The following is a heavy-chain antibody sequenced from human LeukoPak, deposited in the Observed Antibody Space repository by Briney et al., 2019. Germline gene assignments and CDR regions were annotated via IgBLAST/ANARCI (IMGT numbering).Heavy chain of an antibody. Sequence: GASVKVSCKASGYTFTSNYIHWVRQAPGQGLEWMGMIYPRDGSTSYAQKFQGRVTVTRDTSTSTVHMELSGLRPEDTAVYYCALVGSGTDKGDAFDIWGQGTMVTVSS. D-gene: IGHD2-2*01. CDR3: ALVGSGTDKGDAFDI. V-gene: IGHV1-46*01. CDR2: IYPRDGST. J-gene: IGHJ3*02. CDR1: GYTFTSNY.